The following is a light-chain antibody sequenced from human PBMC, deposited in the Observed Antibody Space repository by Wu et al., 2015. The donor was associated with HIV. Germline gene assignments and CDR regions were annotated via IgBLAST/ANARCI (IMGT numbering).Light chain of an antibody. CDR3: QQLNTYPLT. CDR1: QDISSY. V-gene: IGKV1-9*01. CDR2: AAS. J-gene: IGKJ4*01. Sequence: DIQLTQSPSFLSASVGDRVTITCRASQDISSYLAWYQQKPGKAPKLLIYAASTLQSWVPSRFSGSGSGTEFTLTISSLQPEDFASYYCQQLNTYPLTFGGGTKVEIK.